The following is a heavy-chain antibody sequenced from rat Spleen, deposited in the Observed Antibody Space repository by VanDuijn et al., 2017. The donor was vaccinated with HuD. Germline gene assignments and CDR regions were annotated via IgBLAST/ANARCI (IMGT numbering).Heavy chain of an antibody. CDR2: ITNTGGSI. Sequence: EVQLVESDGGLVQPGRSLKLSCAASGFTFSDYNMAWIRQAPGKGLEWVASITNTGGSIYYPDSVKGRFTISRDPAQNTLYLQMNSPTSEDTATYYCTRGGYFRHWGQGVMVTVSS. J-gene: IGHJ2*01. V-gene: IGHV5-31*01. CDR3: TRGGYFRH. CDR1: GFTFSDYN. D-gene: IGHD2-5*01.